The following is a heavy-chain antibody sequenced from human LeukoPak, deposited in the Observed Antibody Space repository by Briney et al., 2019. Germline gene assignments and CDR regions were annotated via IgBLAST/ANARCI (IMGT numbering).Heavy chain of an antibody. CDR3: ARAGVLVWFAELLHYYYYMDV. CDR1: GYTFTSHY. Sequence: ASVKVSCKASGYTFTSHYMHWVRQAPGQGLEWMGIINPSGGSTSYAQKFQGRITVTRDMSTSTVYMELSSLRSEDTAVYYCARAGVLVWFAELLHYYYYMDVWGKGTTVTVSS. J-gene: IGHJ6*03. CDR2: INPSGGST. V-gene: IGHV1-46*01. D-gene: IGHD3-10*01.